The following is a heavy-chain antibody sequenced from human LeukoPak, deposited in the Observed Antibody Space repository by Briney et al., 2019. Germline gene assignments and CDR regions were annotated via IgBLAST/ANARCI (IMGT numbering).Heavy chain of an antibody. Sequence: QASETLSLTCAVYGGSFSGYYWSWIRQPPGKGLEWIGEINHSGSTNYNPSLKSRVTISVDTSKNQFSLKLSSVTAADTAVYYCARWGVNYDSSSYYYFGRYYFDYWGQGTLVTVSS. CDR3: ARWGVNYDSSSYYYFGRYYFDY. D-gene: IGHD3-22*01. CDR1: GGSFSGYY. V-gene: IGHV4-34*01. J-gene: IGHJ4*02. CDR2: INHSGST.